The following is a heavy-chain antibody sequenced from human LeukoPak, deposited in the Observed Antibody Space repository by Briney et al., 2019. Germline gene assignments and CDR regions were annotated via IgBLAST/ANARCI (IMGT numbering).Heavy chain of an antibody. CDR3: ARIRCGHSGSVCYNH. J-gene: IGHJ4*02. D-gene: IGHD2-21*01. CDR1: GVSINDYY. V-gene: IGHV4-34*01. CDR2: ISHTEGT. Sequence: PSETLSLTCGVFGVSINDYYWSWIRESPGRGLEWIGEISHTEGTRYNPSLESRVTMSVGTSENQLSLKLIFVTAADTAVYYCARIRCGHSGSVCYNHWGLGTLVTVSS.